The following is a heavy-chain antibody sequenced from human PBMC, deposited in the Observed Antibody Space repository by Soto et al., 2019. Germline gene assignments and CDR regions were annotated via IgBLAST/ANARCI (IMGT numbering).Heavy chain of an antibody. CDR3: AREAPYCTSATCPKFYDMDV. Sequence: SVKVSCKASGGTFGSYAITWVRRAPRQGLEWLGGIIPILNSPAYAQKFQARVVITADEITNTAYMELNSLRFDDTAVYYCAREAPYCTSATCPKFYDMDVWGQGTKGTVSS. J-gene: IGHJ6*01. CDR2: IIPILNSP. D-gene: IGHD2-2*01. V-gene: IGHV1-69*13. CDR1: GGTFGSYA.